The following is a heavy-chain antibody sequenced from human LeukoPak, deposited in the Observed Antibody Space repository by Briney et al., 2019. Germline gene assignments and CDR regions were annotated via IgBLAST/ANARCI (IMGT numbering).Heavy chain of an antibody. CDR3: ARSPGRSWYADY. D-gene: IGHD6-13*01. Sequence: SGGSLRLSCEGSGFPFASYVMSWVRQAPGKGLEWIAYINHDAEMIFYPDFVKGRFTISRDNAKKSLYLQMNSLRAEDTAVYYCARSPGRSWYADYWGQGTLVTVSS. CDR1: GFPFASYV. J-gene: IGHJ4*02. CDR2: INHDAEMI. V-gene: IGHV3-48*01.